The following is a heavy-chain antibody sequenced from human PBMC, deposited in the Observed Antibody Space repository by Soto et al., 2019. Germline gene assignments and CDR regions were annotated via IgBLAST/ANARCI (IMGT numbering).Heavy chain of an antibody. J-gene: IGHJ3*01. CDR2: IYPGDSKT. CDR1: GFSFTTYW. V-gene: IGHV5-51*03. Sequence: QLVQSGAAVKEPGESLKIACKGSGFSFTTYWIAWVRQMPGKGLEWMGIIYPGDSKTTYSPSFQGQVTISADKSITPAYLKWSSRKPSATAMYYGARDLAYGGNWEASDVGGKGTMATVSS. D-gene: IGHD2-15*01. CDR3: ARDLAYGGNWEASDV.